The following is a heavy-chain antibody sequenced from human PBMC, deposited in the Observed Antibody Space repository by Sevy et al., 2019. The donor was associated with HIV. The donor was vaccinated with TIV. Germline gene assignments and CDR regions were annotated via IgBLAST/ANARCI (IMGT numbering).Heavy chain of an antibody. CDR3: ARMGDYYDSSGYYPLKF. CDR2: INPNSGGT. J-gene: IGHJ4*02. D-gene: IGHD3-22*01. CDR1: GYTLTGYY. Sequence: GPVKVSCQASGYTLTGYYIHWVRQAPGQGLEWMGWINPNSGGTYFAKKFQDSVTMTTDTSVNTAYMELRSLRFDDTAVYCCARMGDYYDSSGYYPLKFWGQGTLVTVSS. V-gene: IGHV1-2*02.